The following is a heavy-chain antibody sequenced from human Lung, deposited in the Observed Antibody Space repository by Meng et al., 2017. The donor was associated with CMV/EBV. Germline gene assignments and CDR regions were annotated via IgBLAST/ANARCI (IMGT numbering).Heavy chain of an antibody. V-gene: IGHV3-30*04. Sequence: GESXKISCVGSGYSFGSYAMHWVRQAPGKGLEWVAVISYDGDKKFYTDFVKGRFTSSKDKSKNSLILQMNSLRTEDTAVYYGARVYYDGTKCYFSCDYWGQGTXVTVYS. CDR1: GYSFGSYA. CDR2: ISYDGDKK. J-gene: IGHJ4*02. D-gene: IGHD3-22*01. CDR3: ARVYYDGTKCYFSCDY.